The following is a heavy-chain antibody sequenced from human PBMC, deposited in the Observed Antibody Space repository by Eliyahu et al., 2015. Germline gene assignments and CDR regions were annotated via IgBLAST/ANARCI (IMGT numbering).Heavy chain of an antibody. Sequence: GLEWMGIINPSGGSTSYAQKFQGRVTMTRDTSTSTVYMELSSLRSEDTAVYYCARGGGYDGEDYFDYWXQGTLVTVSS. J-gene: IGHJ4*02. CDR3: ARGGGYDGEDYFDY. V-gene: IGHV1-46*01. CDR2: INPSGGST. D-gene: IGHD5-12*01.